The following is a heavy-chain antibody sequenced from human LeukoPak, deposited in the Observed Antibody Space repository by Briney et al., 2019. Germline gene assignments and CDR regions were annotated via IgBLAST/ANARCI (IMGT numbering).Heavy chain of an antibody. D-gene: IGHD3-10*01. Sequence: PSETLSLTCTVSGGSISSSSYYWGWIRQPPGKGLEWIGSIYYSGSTYYNPSLKSRVTISVDTSKNQFSLKLSSVTAADTAVYYCARLSGSYYQPLYYYGMDVWGQGTTVTVSS. J-gene: IGHJ6*02. V-gene: IGHV4-39*07. CDR3: ARLSGSYYQPLYYYGMDV. CDR1: GGSISSSSYY. CDR2: IYYSGST.